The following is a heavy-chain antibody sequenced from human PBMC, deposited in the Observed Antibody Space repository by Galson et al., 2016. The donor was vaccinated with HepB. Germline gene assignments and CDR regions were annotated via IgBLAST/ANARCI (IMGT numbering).Heavy chain of an antibody. CDR3: TTVGIAVAATDF. Sequence: LRLSCAASGVTLSKAWMSWVRRAPGKGLEWVGRISSNTDGGTTYYAAPVKGRFTISRDESKNTLYLQMNSLKSEDTAVYYCTTVGIAVAATDFWGQGTLVTVSS. J-gene: IGHJ4*02. CDR1: GVTLSKAW. V-gene: IGHV3-15*05. CDR2: ISSNTDGGTT. D-gene: IGHD6-19*01.